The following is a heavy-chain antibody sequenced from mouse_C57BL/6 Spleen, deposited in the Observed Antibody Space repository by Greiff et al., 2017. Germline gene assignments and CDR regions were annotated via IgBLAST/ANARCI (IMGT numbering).Heavy chain of an antibody. CDR2: IHPSDSAT. CDR3: AILTVVC. D-gene: IGHD4-1*01. V-gene: IGHV1-74*01. CDR1: GYTFTSYW. Sequence: QVHVKQPGAELVKPGASVKVSCKASGYTFTSYWMHWVKQRPGQGLEWIGRIHPSDSATNYNQKFKGKATLTVDKSSSTAYMQLSSLTSEDSAVYYCAILTVVCRGHGTTLPVSS. J-gene: IGHJ2*01.